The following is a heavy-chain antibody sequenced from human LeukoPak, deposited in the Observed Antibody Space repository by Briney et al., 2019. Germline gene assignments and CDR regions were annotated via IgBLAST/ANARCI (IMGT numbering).Heavy chain of an antibody. CDR3: ARSGYSNFDY. V-gene: IGHV4-39*01. D-gene: IGHD3-3*01. CDR2: IYYSGST. J-gene: IGHJ4*02. Sequence: SETLSLTCTVSGDSISSSAYYWGWIRQPPGKGLEWIGSIYYSGSTYYNPSLKSRVTIFVDTSKNQFSLKLSSVTAADTAVYYCARSGYSNFDYWGQGTLVTVSS. CDR1: GDSISSSAYY.